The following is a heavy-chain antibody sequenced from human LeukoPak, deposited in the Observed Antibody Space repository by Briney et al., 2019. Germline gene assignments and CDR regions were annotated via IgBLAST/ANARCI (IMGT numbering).Heavy chain of an antibody. CDR3: VLTSFPYSYGPTDYGMDV. CDR2: ICAYNGNT. J-gene: IGHJ6*02. D-gene: IGHD5-18*01. V-gene: IGHV1-18*01. Sequence: GASVKVSCKASGYTFTSYSFSWVRQAPGQGLEWMGWICAYNGNTNFAQKLQGRVTMTTDTSANTAYIELRSLRSDDTALYYCVLTSFPYSYGPTDYGMDVWGQGTTVTVSS. CDR1: GYTFTSYS.